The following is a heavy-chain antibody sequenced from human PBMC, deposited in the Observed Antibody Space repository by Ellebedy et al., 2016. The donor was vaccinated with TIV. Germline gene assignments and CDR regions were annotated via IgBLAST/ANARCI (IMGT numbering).Heavy chain of an antibody. Sequence: GESLKISCAASGFSFSNYNMNWVRQAPGKGLEWVAHISTNGYTKYYAESVKGRFTISRDNARNSLYLQMNSLRDEDTAVYYCARDPADYWGQGTLVTVSS. CDR2: ISTNGYTK. CDR1: GFSFSNYN. V-gene: IGHV3-48*02. CDR3: ARDPADY. J-gene: IGHJ4*02.